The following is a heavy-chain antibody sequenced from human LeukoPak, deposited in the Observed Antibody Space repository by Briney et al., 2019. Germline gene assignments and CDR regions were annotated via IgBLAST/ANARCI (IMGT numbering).Heavy chain of an antibody. CDR3: AREYCSGGSCYSAVNAFDI. D-gene: IGHD2-15*01. Sequence: SQTLPLTCTVSGGSISSGSYYWSWIRQPAGKGLEWIGRIYTSGGTNYNPSLKSRVTISVDTSKNQFSLKLSSVTAADTAVYYCAREYCSGGSCYSAVNAFDIWGQGTMVTVSS. J-gene: IGHJ3*02. CDR1: GGSISSGSYY. CDR2: IYTSGGT. V-gene: IGHV4-61*02.